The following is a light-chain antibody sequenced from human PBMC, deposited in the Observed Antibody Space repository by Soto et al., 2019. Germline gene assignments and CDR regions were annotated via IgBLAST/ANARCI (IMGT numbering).Light chain of an antibody. CDR2: GAS. CDR1: QSGSSSY. V-gene: IGKV3-20*01. Sequence: EIVLTQSPGTLSLSPGERATLSGRASQSGSSSYLAWYQQKPGQAPRLLIYGASSRATGIPDRFSGSGSGTDFTLTISRLEPEDFAVYYCQQYGTSPRTFGQGTKVEI. J-gene: IGKJ1*01. CDR3: QQYGTSPRT.